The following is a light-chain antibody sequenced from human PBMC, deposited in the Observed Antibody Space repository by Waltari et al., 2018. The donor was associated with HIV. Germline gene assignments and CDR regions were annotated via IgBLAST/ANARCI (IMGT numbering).Light chain of an antibody. V-gene: IGKV1-5*03. Sequence: DIQMTQSPSTLSASVGTIVTITCRASQTISSRLAWYQQKPGKAPRLLIYKASDLETGVPSTFSGSGSGTEFTLTISSLQPDDFASYYCQQYYSDPYTFGQGTKLEIK. CDR1: QTISSR. J-gene: IGKJ2*01. CDR2: KAS. CDR3: QQYYSDPYT.